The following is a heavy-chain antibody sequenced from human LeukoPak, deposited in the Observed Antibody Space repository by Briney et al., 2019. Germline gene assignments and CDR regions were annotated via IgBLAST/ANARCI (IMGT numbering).Heavy chain of an antibody. V-gene: IGHV4-34*01. CDR3: ASDYGGNSGYHYY. D-gene: IGHD4-23*01. CDR1: GGSFSGYL. Sequence: PSETLSLTCTVSGGSFSGYLWSWLRQSPGKGLEWIGEINYNGEITYYNPSLKSRVTISVDTSKNQFSLKLSSVTAADTAVYYCASDYGGNSGYHYYWGQGTLVTVSS. J-gene: IGHJ4*02. CDR2: INYNGEIT.